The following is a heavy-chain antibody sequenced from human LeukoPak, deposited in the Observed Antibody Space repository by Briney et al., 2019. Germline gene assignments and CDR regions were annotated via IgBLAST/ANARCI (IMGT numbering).Heavy chain of an antibody. CDR2: ISSSSSTI. CDR3: ASVRRREPPYILDQYYMGV. CDR1: GFTFSSYG. D-gene: IGHD1-26*01. Sequence: PGGSLRLSCAASGFTFSSYGMHWVRQAPGKGLEWVSYISSSSSTIYYADSVKGRFTISRDNAKNSLYLQMNSLRAEDTAVYYCASVRRREPPYILDQYYMGVWGKGTTVTVSS. J-gene: IGHJ6*03. V-gene: IGHV3-48*04.